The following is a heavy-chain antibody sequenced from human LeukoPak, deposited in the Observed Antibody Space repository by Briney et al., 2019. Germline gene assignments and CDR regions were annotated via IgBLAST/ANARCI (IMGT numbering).Heavy chain of an antibody. CDR1: GFTFSSYA. D-gene: IGHD4-11*01. CDR2: ISLIGGST. J-gene: IGHJ5*02. CDR3: VSTTVTNA. Sequence: PGGSLRLSCAASGFTFSSYAMSWVRQPPGKGLEWVSTISLIGGSTYYADSVKGRFTISRDNSKNTVYLQMNSLRPEDTAVYFCVSTTVTNAWGQGTLVTVSS. V-gene: IGHV3-23*01.